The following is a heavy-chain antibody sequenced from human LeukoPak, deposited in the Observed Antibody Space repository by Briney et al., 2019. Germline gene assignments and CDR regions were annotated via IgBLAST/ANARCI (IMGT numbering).Heavy chain of an antibody. CDR2: ISGSGGST. D-gene: IGHD6-19*01. Sequence: GGSLRLSCAASGFTFSSYAMSWVRQAPGKGLEWVSAISGSGGSTYYADSVKGWFTISRDNSKNTLYLQMNSLRAEDTAVYYCAKDVGGWYGTHYYYGMDVWGQGTTVTVSS. CDR1: GFTFSSYA. CDR3: AKDVGGWYGTHYYYGMDV. J-gene: IGHJ6*02. V-gene: IGHV3-23*01.